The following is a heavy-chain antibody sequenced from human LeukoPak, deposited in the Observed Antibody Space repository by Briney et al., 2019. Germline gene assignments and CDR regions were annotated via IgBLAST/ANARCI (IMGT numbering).Heavy chain of an antibody. CDR2: IYTSGST. Sequence: SETLSLTCTVSGGSISSYYWSWIRQPAGKGLEWIGRIYTSGSTNYNPSLKSRVTMSVDTSKNQFSLKLSSVTAADTAVYYCAREYDSSGYYLLNYYYYYYMDVWGKGTTVTVSS. J-gene: IGHJ6*03. V-gene: IGHV4-4*07. CDR3: AREYDSSGYYLLNYYYYYYMDV. D-gene: IGHD3-22*01. CDR1: GGSISSYY.